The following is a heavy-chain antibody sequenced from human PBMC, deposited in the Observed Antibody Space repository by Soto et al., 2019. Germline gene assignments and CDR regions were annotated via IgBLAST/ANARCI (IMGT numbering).Heavy chain of an antibody. CDR3: ARSPQLRFLESPYYYYGMDV. Sequence: PGESLKISCKGSGYSFTSYWIGWVRQMPGKVLEWMGIIYPGDSDTRYSPSFQGQVTISADKSISTAYLQWSSLKASDTAMYYCARSPQLRFLESPYYYYGMDVWGQGXTVTVYS. CDR1: GYSFTSYW. CDR2: IYPGDSDT. V-gene: IGHV5-51*01. D-gene: IGHD3-3*01. J-gene: IGHJ6*02.